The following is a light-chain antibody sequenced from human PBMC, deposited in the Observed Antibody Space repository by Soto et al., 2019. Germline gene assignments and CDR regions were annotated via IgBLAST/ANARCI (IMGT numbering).Light chain of an antibody. CDR3: QSYDSSLTSR. CDR1: SSNIGAGFD. CDR2: GNN. V-gene: IGLV1-40*01. J-gene: IGLJ2*01. Sequence: QTVVTQPPSVSGAPGQRVTISCTGSSSNIGAGFDVHWYQQLPGTAPKLLVAGNNNRPSGVPERFSASKSGTSASLAITGLQAEDEADYYCQSYDSSLTSRFGGGTKLTVL.